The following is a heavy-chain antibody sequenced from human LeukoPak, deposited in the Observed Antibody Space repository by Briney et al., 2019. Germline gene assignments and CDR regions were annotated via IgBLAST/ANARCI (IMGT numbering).Heavy chain of an antibody. CDR2: IYHSGST. V-gene: IGHV4-39*07. Sequence: SETLSLTCTVSGGSISSSSYYRGWIRQPPGKGLEWIGSIYHSGSTYYNPSLKSRVTISVDTSKNQFSLKLTSVTAADTAVYYCASGGQDILTGYYVDYWGQGTLVTVSS. CDR1: GGSISSSSYY. CDR3: ASGGQDILTGYYVDY. J-gene: IGHJ4*02. D-gene: IGHD3-9*01.